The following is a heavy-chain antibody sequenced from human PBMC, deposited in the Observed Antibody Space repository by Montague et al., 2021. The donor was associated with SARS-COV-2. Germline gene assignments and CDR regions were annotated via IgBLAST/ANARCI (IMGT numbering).Heavy chain of an antibody. J-gene: IGHJ6*02. CDR3: ARERTVVIITGYYYGVDV. D-gene: IGHD3-10*01. Sequence: SLSLAASGFTFSSYSMNWVRQAPGKGLEWVSSISSSSSYIYYADSVKGRFTISRDNAKNSLYLQMNSLRAEDTAVYFCARERTVVIITGYYYGVDVWGQGTTVTVSS. V-gene: IGHV3-21*01. CDR2: ISSSSSYI. CDR1: GFTFSSYS.